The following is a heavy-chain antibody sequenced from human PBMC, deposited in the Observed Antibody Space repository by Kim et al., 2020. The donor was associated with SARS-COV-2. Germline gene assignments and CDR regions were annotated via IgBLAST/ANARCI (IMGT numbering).Heavy chain of an antibody. D-gene: IGHD6-19*01. Sequence: GGSLRLSCAASGFTFDDYAMHWVRQAPGKGLEWVSGISWNSGSIGYADSVKGRFTISRDNAKNSLYLQMNSLRAEDTALYYCAKDMRARGGWCFDYWGQG. CDR3: AKDMRARGGWCFDY. V-gene: IGHV3-9*01. CDR2: ISWNSGSI. CDR1: GFTFDDYA. J-gene: IGHJ4*02.